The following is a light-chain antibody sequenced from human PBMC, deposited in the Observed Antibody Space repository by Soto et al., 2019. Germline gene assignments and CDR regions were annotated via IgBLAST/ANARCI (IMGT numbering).Light chain of an antibody. V-gene: IGLV2-23*02. Sequence: QSVLTQPASVSGSPGQSITIPCTGTSSDVGSYNLVSWYQQHPGKAPKLMIYEVSKRPSGVSNRFSGSKSGNTASLTISGLQAEDEADYYCCSYAGSSTFWVFGTGTKVTVL. J-gene: IGLJ1*01. CDR3: CSYAGSSTFWV. CDR1: SSDVGSYNL. CDR2: EVS.